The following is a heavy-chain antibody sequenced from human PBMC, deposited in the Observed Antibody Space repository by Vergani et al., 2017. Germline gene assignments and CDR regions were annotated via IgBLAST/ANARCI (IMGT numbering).Heavy chain of an antibody. J-gene: IGHJ4*02. CDR2: IIPILGIA. CDR3: ARDLVYCSGGSCSY. CDR1: GGTFSSYT. Sequence: QVQLVHSGAEVKKPGSSVKVSCKASGGTFSSYTISWVRQAPGQGLEWMGRIIPILGIANYAQKFQGRVTITADKSTSTAYMELSSLRSEDTAVYYCARDLVYCSGGSCSYWGQGTLVTVSS. V-gene: IGHV1-69*04. D-gene: IGHD2-15*01.